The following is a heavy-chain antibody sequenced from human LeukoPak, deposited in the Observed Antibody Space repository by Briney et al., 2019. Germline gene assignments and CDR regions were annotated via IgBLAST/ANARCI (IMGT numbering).Heavy chain of an antibody. Sequence: ASVKVSCKASGYTFTSYDINWVRQATGQGLGWMGCMNPNSGNTGYAQKFQGRVTMTRNTSISTAYMELSSLRSEDTAVYYCARAVVGRDIVVVPAAIHPYYYYMDVWGKGTTVTVSS. CDR2: MNPNSGNT. J-gene: IGHJ6*03. CDR1: GYTFTSYD. CDR3: ARAVVGRDIVVVPAAIHPYYYYMDV. D-gene: IGHD2-2*02. V-gene: IGHV1-8*01.